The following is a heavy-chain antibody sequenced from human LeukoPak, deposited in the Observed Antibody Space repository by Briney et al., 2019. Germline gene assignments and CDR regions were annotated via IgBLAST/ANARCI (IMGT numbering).Heavy chain of an antibody. CDR2: IYYSGST. Sequence: SETLSLTCTVSGGPISGEYWSWIRLPPRKRLEWIGYIYYSGSTNYNPSLKSRVYISVDTSKNQFSLKVSSVTAADTAIYYCARQEMATTGEMSYWGQGTLVTVSS. V-gene: IGHV4-59*08. CDR3: ARQEMATTGEMSY. D-gene: IGHD5-24*01. CDR1: GGPISGEY. J-gene: IGHJ4*02.